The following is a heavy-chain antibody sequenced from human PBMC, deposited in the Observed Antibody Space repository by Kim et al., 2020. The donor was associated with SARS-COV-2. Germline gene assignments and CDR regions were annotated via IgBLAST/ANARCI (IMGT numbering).Heavy chain of an antibody. CDR3: ARGPFAVVTPTGFDY. J-gene: IGHJ4*02. D-gene: IGHD2-15*01. Sequence: SLKGRFTISRGNAKNVLYLQMDSLRAEDTAVYYCARGPFAVVTPTGFDYWGQGTLVTVSS. V-gene: IGHV3-11*06.